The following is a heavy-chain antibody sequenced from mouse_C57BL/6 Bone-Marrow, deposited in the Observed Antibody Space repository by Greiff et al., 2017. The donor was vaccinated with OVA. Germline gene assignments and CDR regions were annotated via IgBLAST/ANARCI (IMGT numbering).Heavy chain of an antibody. CDR3: ARQDSLLWFAY. Sequence: EVMLVESGGDLVKPGGSLKLSCAASGFTFSSYGMSWVRQTPDKRLEWVATISSGGSYTYYPDSVKGRFTISRDNAKNTLYLQMSSRKSEDAAMYDCARQDSLLWFAYWGQGTLVTVSA. CDR2: ISSGGSYT. CDR1: GFTFSSYG. D-gene: IGHD2-1*01. J-gene: IGHJ3*01. V-gene: IGHV5-6*02.